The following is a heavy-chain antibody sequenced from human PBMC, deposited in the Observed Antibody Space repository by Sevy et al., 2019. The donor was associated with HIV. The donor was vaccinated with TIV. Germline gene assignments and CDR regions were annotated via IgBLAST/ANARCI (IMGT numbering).Heavy chain of an antibody. D-gene: IGHD3-16*01. Sequence: GGSLRLSCAASGFTFSSYEMNWVRQAPGKGLEWVSYISSSGSTIYYADSVKGRFTISRDNAKNSLYLQMNSLRAEDTAVYYCARGPGGTREFDYWGQGTLVTVSS. CDR2: ISSSGSTI. CDR1: GFTFSSYE. J-gene: IGHJ4*02. CDR3: ARGPGGTREFDY. V-gene: IGHV3-48*03.